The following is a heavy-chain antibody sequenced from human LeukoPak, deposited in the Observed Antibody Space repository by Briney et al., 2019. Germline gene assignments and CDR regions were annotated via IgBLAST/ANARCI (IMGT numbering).Heavy chain of an antibody. CDR1: GGTFSSYA. Sequence: GASVKVSCKAPGGTFSSYAISWVRQAPGQGLEWMGRIIPILGIANYAQKFQGRVTITADKSTSTAYMELSSLRSEDTAVYYCARVIMIWNYYYYYGMDVWGQGTTVTVSS. D-gene: IGHD3-16*01. J-gene: IGHJ6*02. CDR2: IIPILGIA. V-gene: IGHV1-69*04. CDR3: ARVIMIWNYYYYYGMDV.